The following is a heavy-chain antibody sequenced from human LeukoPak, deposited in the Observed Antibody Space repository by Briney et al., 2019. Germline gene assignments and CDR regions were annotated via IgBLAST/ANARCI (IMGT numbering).Heavy chain of an antibody. CDR3: AREGGSGYSDY. V-gene: IGHV4-59*01. D-gene: IGHD3-3*01. CDR2: IYYSGST. CDR1: GGSISSYY. Sequence: SETLSLTCTVSGGSISSYYWSWVRQPPGKGLEWIGYIYYSGSTNYNPSLMSRVTISVDTSKNQFSLKLSSVTAADTAVYYCAREGGSGYSDYWGQGTLVTVSS. J-gene: IGHJ4*02.